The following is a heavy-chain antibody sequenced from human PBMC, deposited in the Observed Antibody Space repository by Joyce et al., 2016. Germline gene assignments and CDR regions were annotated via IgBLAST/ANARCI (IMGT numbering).Heavy chain of an antibody. V-gene: IGHV3-13*05. CDR1: GFTFSAYE. CDR2: IGTAGDP. D-gene: IGHD3-16*01. J-gene: IGHJ3*02. CDR3: ARERGGGMSALDI. Sequence: EVQLVEAGGALVQPGGSLRLSCAASGFTFSAYEIHWVRQTTGKGLEWVSAIGTAGDPYYAGSVKGRFTISRENAKSSLFLQMNSLRAEDTAVYYCARERGGGMSALDIWGQGTMVTVSS.